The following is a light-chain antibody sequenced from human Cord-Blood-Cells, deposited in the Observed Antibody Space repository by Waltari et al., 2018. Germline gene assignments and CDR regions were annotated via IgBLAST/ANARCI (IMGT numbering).Light chain of an antibody. CDR3: QVWDSSSDHVV. CDR2: YAS. CDR1: NIGSKS. J-gene: IGLJ2*01. V-gene: IGLV3-21*04. Sequence: SYVLTQPPSVPVAPGKTARLTCGGNNIGSKSVHWYQQKPGQAPVLVIYYASDRPSGIPERFSGSNSGNTATLTISRVEAGDEADYYCQVWDSSSDHVVFGGGTKLTVL.